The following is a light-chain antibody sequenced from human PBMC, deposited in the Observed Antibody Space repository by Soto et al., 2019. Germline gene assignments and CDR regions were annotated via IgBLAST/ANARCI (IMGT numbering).Light chain of an antibody. J-gene: IGKJ5*01. CDR3: QQRSNWPPIT. Sequence: EIVLTQSPATLSLSPGERATLSCRASQSVSNFLAWYQQIPGQAPSLLIYDASNRATGIPARFSGSGSGTDFTLTISSLEPEDAAVYYCQQRSNWPPITFGQGTRLEIK. V-gene: IGKV3-11*01. CDR1: QSVSNF. CDR2: DAS.